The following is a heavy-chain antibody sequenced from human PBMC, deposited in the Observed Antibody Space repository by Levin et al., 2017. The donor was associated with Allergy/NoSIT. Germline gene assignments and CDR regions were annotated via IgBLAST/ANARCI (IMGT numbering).Heavy chain of an antibody. J-gene: IGHJ4*02. V-gene: IGHV2-5*02. Sequence: SGPTLVKPTQTLTLTCTFSGFSLSTSGVGVGWIRQPPGKALEWLALIYWDDDKRYSPSLKSRLTITKDTSKNQVVLTMTNMDPVDTATYYCAHTGRVRPVIWYDSSGPTLFDYWGQGTLVTVSS. CDR1: GFSLSTSGVG. D-gene: IGHD3-22*01. CDR2: IYWDDDK. CDR3: AHTGRVRPVIWYDSSGPTLFDY.